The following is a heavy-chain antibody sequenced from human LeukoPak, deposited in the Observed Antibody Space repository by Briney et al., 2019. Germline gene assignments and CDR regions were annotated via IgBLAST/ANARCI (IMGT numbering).Heavy chain of an antibody. Sequence: GGSLRLSCAASGFTFSTYSMNWVRQAPGKELEWVSSISSSSTYIYYANSVKGRFTISRDNAKNSLYLQMNSLRAEDTAVYYCARGVWSGGNSPADYWGQGTLVTVSS. CDR1: GFTFSTYS. D-gene: IGHD2-15*01. CDR2: ISSSSTYI. V-gene: IGHV3-21*01. CDR3: ARGVWSGGNSPADY. J-gene: IGHJ4*02.